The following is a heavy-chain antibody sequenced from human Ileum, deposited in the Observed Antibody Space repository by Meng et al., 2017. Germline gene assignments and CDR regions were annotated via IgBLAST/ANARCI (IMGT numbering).Heavy chain of an antibody. V-gene: IGHV3-23*01. CDR1: GFTFSSYA. CDR2: INSGGGGT. CDR3: ANGYSPDY. Sequence: GESLKISCAASGFTFSSYAMSWVRQAPGKGLEWVSGINSGGGGTYYADSVKGRFTISRDNSKNTLYMQMNSLRVEDTAVYYCANGYSPDYWGQGTRVTFAS. D-gene: IGHD5-12*01. J-gene: IGHJ4*02.